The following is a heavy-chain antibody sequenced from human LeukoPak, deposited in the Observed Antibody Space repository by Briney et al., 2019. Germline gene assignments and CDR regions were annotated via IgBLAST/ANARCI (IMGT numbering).Heavy chain of an antibody. CDR1: GFTFSSYS. Sequence: GGSLRLSCAASGFTFSSYSMNWVRQAPGKGLEWVSSIISSSSYIYYADSVKGRFTISRDNAKNSLYLQMNSLRAEDTAVYYCARDLRGSGSYLRPDAFDIWGQGTMVTVSS. CDR3: ARDLRGSGSYLRPDAFDI. J-gene: IGHJ3*02. D-gene: IGHD1-26*01. V-gene: IGHV3-21*01. CDR2: IISSSSYI.